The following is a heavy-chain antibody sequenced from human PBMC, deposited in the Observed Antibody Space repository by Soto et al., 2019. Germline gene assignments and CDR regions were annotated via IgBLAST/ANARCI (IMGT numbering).Heavy chain of an antibody. CDR1: GGTFSSYA. D-gene: IGHD3-22*01. CDR3: ARDRGPSSGYYPYWFDP. V-gene: IGHV1-69*12. Sequence: QVQLVQSGAEVKKPGSSVKVSCKASGGTFSSYAISWVRQAPGQGLEWMGEIIPIFGTANYAQKFQGRVRITADESTSTAYMELSSLGSEDTAVYYCARDRGPSSGYYPYWFDPWGQGTLVTVSS. CDR2: IIPIFGTA. J-gene: IGHJ5*02.